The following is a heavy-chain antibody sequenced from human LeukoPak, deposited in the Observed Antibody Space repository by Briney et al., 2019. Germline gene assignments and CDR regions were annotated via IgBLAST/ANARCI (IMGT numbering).Heavy chain of an antibody. J-gene: IGHJ6*02. Sequence: ASVKVSCKASGYTFTGYYMHWVRQAPGQGLEWMGWINPNSGGTNYAQKFQGWVTMTRDTSISTAYMELSRLRSDDTAVYYCARDREINPLDYYGMDVWGQGTTVTVSS. D-gene: IGHD5-24*01. CDR2: INPNSGGT. CDR1: GYTFTGYY. V-gene: IGHV1-2*04. CDR3: ARDREINPLDYYGMDV.